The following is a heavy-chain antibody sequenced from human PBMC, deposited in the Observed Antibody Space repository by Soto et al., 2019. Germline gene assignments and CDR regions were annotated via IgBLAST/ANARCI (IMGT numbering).Heavy chain of an antibody. CDR2: ISAYNGNT. CDR3: ARDSPPVDY. CDR1: GYTFSNYG. J-gene: IGHJ4*02. Sequence: QVQLVQSGAEVKKPGASVKVSCKASGYTFSNYGISWVRQAPGQGLEWMGWISAYNGNTKYAQKLQGRVTMTTGTSTSTAYMEPRSLRSDGTAVYHCARDSPPVDYWGQGTLVTVSS. V-gene: IGHV1-18*01.